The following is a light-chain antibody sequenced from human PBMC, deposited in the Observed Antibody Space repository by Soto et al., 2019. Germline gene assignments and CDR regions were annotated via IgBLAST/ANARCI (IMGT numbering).Light chain of an antibody. CDR3: CSHAGSHVI. Sequence: QSVLTQPDSVSGSPGQSITFSCTGTTSAVGTYKFVSWYQQHPGIAPKLMIYEVSERPSGVSNRFSGSKSGNTASLTISGLQAEDEADYYCCSHAGSHVIFGGGTKVTVL. CDR2: EVS. V-gene: IGLV2-23*02. CDR1: TSAVGTYKF. J-gene: IGLJ2*01.